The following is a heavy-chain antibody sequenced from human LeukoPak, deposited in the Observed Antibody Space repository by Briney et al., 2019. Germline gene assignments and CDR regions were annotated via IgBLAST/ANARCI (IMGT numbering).Heavy chain of an antibody. CDR3: AKSQVTTSPGAFDI. CDR2: INSDGSST. CDR1: GFTFSSYW. J-gene: IGHJ3*02. Sequence: GGSLRLSCAASGFTFSSYWMHWVRQAPGKGLVWVSRINSDGSSTSYADSVKGRFTISRDNAKNSLYLQMNSLRAEDTALYYCAKSQVTTSPGAFDIWGQGTMVTVSS. V-gene: IGHV3-74*01. D-gene: IGHD4-17*01.